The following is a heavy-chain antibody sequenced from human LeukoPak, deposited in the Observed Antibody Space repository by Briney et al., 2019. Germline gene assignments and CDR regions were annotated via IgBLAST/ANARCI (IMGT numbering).Heavy chain of an antibody. Sequence: ASVKVSCKASGYTFTDYSMYWVRQAPGQGPEWMGWISPNSGGTRYAQRFQGRVTVTRDTSINTAYMELSSLRSDDTAVYYCARGRGKVVIAYFDYWGQGTLVTVSS. J-gene: IGHJ4*02. CDR2: ISPNSGGT. V-gene: IGHV1-2*02. CDR1: GYTFTDYS. D-gene: IGHD3-22*01. CDR3: ARGRGKVVIAYFDY.